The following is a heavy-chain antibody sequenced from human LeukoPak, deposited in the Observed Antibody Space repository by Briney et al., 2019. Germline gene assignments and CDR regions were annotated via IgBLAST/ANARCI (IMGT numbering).Heavy chain of an antibody. CDR1: GFTFSDYY. CDR3: ATTVYSSSWYRTSDY. V-gene: IGHV3-11*01. D-gene: IGHD6-13*01. J-gene: IGHJ4*02. CDR2: ISSSGSTI. Sequence: NAGGSLRLSCAASGFTFSDYYMSWLRQAPGKGLEWVSYISSSGSTIYYADSVKGRFTISRDNAKNSLYLQMNSLRAEDTAVYYCATTVYSSSWYRTSDYWGQGTLVTVSS.